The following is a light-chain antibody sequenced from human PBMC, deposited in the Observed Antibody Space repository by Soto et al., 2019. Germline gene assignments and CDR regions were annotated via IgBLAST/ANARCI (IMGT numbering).Light chain of an antibody. CDR2: AES. Sequence: DIQMTRPPSSRYAPVGAMVTTTSRASQGMSNYFAWYKQKPGKVPKPLIYAESTLQSGVPSRFSGSGSGTEFTLTISSLQPQDVATYYCQKYNSAPRTVGPWPKVDIK. CDR1: QGMSNY. V-gene: IGKV1-27*01. CDR3: QKYNSAPRT. J-gene: IGKJ3*01.